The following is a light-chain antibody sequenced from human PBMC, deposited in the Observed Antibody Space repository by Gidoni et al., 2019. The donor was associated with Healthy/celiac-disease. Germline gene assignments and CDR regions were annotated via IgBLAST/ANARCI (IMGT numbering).Light chain of an antibody. J-gene: IGKJ1*01. CDR2: DAS. Sequence: AIQLTKSPSSLSACVGDRVTITCRTSQGISSALAWYQQKPGKAPKLLIYDASSLESGVPSRFSGSGSGTDFTLTISSLQPEDFATYYCQQFNSYPQTFGQGTKVEIK. CDR3: QQFNSYPQT. V-gene: IGKV1-13*02. CDR1: QGISSA.